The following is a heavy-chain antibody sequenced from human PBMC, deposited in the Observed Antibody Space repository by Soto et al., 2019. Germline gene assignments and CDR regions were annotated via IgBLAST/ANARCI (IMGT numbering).Heavy chain of an antibody. D-gene: IGHD1-26*01. Sequence: SVKVSCKGSGFTYTGAALEWVRQARGQRLEWIGWIVVGSGNTNYAQKFQERVTITRDMSTSTAHMELSSLRSEDTAVYYCEAWPTTPVRADYYGMDVWGQGTTVTVSS. CDR3: EAWPTTPVRADYYGMDV. V-gene: IGHV1-58*01. CDR2: IVVGSGNT. J-gene: IGHJ6*02. CDR1: GFTYTGAA.